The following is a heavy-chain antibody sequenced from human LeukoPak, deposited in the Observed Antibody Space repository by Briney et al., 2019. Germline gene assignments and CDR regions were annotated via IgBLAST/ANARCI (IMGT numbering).Heavy chain of an antibody. CDR1: GFTFSSYA. Sequence: PGGSLRLSCAASGFTFSSYALNWVRQAPGKGLEWVSGISGSGGGTYYADSVKGRFTISRDNSKNTLYLQMNSLRAGDTAVYYCPHTTGSSDYWGQGTLVTVSS. D-gene: IGHD4-17*01. CDR3: PHTTGSSDY. CDR2: ISGSGGGT. J-gene: IGHJ4*02. V-gene: IGHV3-23*01.